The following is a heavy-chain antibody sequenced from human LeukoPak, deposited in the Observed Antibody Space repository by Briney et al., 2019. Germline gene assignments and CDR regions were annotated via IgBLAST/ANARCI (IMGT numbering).Heavy chain of an antibody. CDR1: GFTFSSYA. Sequence: GGSLRLSCAASGFTFSSYAMSWVRQAPGKGLEWVSAISGSGGSTYYADSVKGRFTISRDNSKNTLYLQMNSLRAEDTAVYYCAKDLARQHIVVVTASRGFDYSGQGTLVSVSS. J-gene: IGHJ4*02. CDR3: AKDLARQHIVVVTASRGFDY. V-gene: IGHV3-23*01. D-gene: IGHD2-21*02. CDR2: ISGSGGST.